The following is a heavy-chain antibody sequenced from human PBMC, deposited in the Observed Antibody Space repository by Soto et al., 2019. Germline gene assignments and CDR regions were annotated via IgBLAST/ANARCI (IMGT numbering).Heavy chain of an antibody. CDR2: IIPIFGTA. D-gene: IGHD4-17*01. V-gene: IGHV1-69*13. CDR3: ARDFYGDSPGYYYYGMDV. CDR1: GGTFSSYA. J-gene: IGHJ6*02. Sequence: ASVKVSCKASGGTFSSYAISWVRQAPGQGLEWMGGIIPIFGTANYAQKFQGRVTITADESTSTAYMELSSLRSEDTAVYYCARDFYGDSPGYYYYGMDVWGQGTTVTVSS.